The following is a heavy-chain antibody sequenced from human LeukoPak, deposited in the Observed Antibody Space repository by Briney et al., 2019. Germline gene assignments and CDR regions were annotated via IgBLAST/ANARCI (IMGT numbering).Heavy chain of an antibody. CDR2: MNPNSGNT. Sequence: ASVKVSCKASGYTFTSYDINWVRQATGQGLEWMGWMNPNSGNTGYAQKFQGRVTMTGNTSISTAYMELSSLRSEDTAVYYCARGRRAAAGKEYYFDYWGQGTLVTVSS. V-gene: IGHV1-8*01. CDR1: GYTFTSYD. CDR3: ARGRRAAAGKEYYFDY. D-gene: IGHD6-13*01. J-gene: IGHJ4*02.